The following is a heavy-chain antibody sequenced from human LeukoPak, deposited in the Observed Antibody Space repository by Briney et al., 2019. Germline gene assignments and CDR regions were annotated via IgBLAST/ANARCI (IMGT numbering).Heavy chain of an antibody. Sequence: SQTLSLTCAIYGDSVSSNSVTWNWIRQSPSRGLEWLGRTYYRSTWYNDYAVSVRGRITVNPDTSKNQFALHLNSVTPEDTAVYYCARRLTQYDCFDPWGQGILVTVSS. D-gene: IGHD2-2*01. CDR1: GDSVSSNSVT. CDR3: ARRLTQYDCFDP. V-gene: IGHV6-1*01. CDR2: TYYRSTWYN. J-gene: IGHJ5*02.